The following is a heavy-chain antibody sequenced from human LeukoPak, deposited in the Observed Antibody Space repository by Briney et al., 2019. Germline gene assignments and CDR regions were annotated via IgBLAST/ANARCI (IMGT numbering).Heavy chain of an antibody. J-gene: IGHJ5*02. CDR1: GFSLSTYG. Sequence: PGGSLRLSCAASGFSLSTYGMHWVRQAPGKGLEWVAFIRYDGSNKYYANSVKGRFTISRDNSKNTLYLQMNSLRAEDTAVYYGAKDLKGGNSDWFDPWGQGTLVTVSS. CDR3: AKDLKGGNSDWFDP. CDR2: IRYDGSNK. V-gene: IGHV3-30*02. D-gene: IGHD4-23*01.